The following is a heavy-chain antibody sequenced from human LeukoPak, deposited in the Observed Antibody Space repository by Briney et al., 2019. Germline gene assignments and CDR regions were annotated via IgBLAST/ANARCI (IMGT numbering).Heavy chain of an antibody. D-gene: IGHD3-16*02. V-gene: IGHV1-46*01. CDR3: ARDNSVGDIAWWFDP. CDR2: INPSGSSA. Sequence: ASVKVSCKASGYSFTSHYMHWVRQAPGQGLEWMGLINPSGSSALYAQKFQGRVTMTRDMSTTTDYMELSSLRSEDTAVYYCARDNSVGDIAWWFDPWGQGTLVTVSS. J-gene: IGHJ5*02. CDR1: GYSFTSHY.